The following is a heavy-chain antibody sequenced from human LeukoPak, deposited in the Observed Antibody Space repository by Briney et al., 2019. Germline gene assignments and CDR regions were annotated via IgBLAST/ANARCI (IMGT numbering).Heavy chain of an antibody. CDR1: GFTFRSYW. CDR2: IKHEESEK. D-gene: IGHD1-1*01. V-gene: IGHV3-7*01. J-gene: IGHJ6*03. Sequence: GGSLRLSCAASGFTFRSYWMSWVRQAPGKGLEWVANIKHEESEKYSVDSVKGRFTISRDNAKNSLYLQMNTLRAEDTAVYYCARTTSLYYYMDVWGKGTTVTVSS. CDR3: ARTTSLYYYMDV.